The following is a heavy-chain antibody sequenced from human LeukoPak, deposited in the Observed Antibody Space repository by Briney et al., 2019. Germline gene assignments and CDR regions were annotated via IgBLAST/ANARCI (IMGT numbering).Heavy chain of an antibody. J-gene: IGHJ6*03. CDR3: ASGVLRFLEWFPYYYMDV. V-gene: IGHV4-30-2*01. CDR1: GGSISSGGYS. D-gene: IGHD3-3*01. CDR2: IYHSGST. Sequence: SETLSLTCAVSGGSISSGGYSWSWIRQPPGKGLEWIGYIYHSGSTYYNPSLKSRVTISVDRSKNQFSLKLSSVTAADTAVYYCASGVLRFLEWFPYYYMDVWGKGTTVTVSS.